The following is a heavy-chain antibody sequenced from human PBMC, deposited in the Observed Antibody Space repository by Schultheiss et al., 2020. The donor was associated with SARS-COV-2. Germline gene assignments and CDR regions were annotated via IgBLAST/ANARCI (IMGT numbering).Heavy chain of an antibody. CDR1: GFTVSSNY. Sequence: GGSLRLSCAASGFTVSSNYMSWVRQAPGKGLEWVSYISSSSSTIYYADSVKGRFTISRDNAKNSLYLQMNSLRAEDTAVYYCARDRPAARPGFDYWGQGTLVTVSS. V-gene: IGHV3-48*01. D-gene: IGHD6-6*01. CDR3: ARDRPAARPGFDY. CDR2: ISSSSSTI. J-gene: IGHJ4*02.